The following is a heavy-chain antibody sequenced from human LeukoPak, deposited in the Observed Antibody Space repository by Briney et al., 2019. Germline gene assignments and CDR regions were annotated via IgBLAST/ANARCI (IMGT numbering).Heavy chain of an antibody. CDR3: ARATETFSWFLQH. V-gene: IGHV4-59*01. J-gene: IGHJ1*01. D-gene: IGHD6-13*01. CDR2: LSNSGST. CDR1: GGSIGGYY. Sequence: PSETLSLTCSVSGGSIGGYYWSWIRQPPGKGLEWIGHLSNSGSTNYNPSLKSRVTISVDTSKNQFSLKLNSVTAADTAVYYCARATETFSWFLQHWGQGTLVTVSS.